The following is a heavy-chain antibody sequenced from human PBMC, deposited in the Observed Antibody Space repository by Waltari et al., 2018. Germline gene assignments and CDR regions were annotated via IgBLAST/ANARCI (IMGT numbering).Heavy chain of an antibody. CDR3: ARAGAYSSSSFYYYYGMDV. CDR1: GFTFYSFW. Sequence: EVQVVESGGGLVQPGGSLRLSCAASGFTFYSFWMHWVRQAPGKGLVWVGRISSDGRETYYGDSVKGRFTISRDNAKNTLFLQMNSLRAEDTAVYYCARAGAYSSSSFYYYYGMDVWGQGTTVTVPS. J-gene: IGHJ6*02. CDR2: ISSDGRET. D-gene: IGHD6-6*01. V-gene: IGHV3-74*01.